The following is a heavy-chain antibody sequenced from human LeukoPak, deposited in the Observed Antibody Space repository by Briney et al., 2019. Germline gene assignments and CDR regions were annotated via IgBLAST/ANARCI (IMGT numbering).Heavy chain of an antibody. J-gene: IGHJ6*03. Sequence: GGSLRLSCAASGSTVSSNYMSWVRQAPGKGLEWVSVIYSGGSTYYADSVKGRFTISRDNSKNTLYLQMSSLRAEDTAVYYCARALGGYDYYMDVWGKGTTVTVSS. V-gene: IGHV3-66*02. CDR2: IYSGGST. CDR1: GSTVSSNY. CDR3: ARALGGYDYYMDV. D-gene: IGHD3-16*01.